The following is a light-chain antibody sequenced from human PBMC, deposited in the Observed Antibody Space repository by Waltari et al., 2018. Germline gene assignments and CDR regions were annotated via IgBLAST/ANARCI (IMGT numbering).Light chain of an antibody. J-gene: IGKJ4*01. CDR2: GAS. CDR3: QEYDTLPVT. V-gene: IGKV3-20*01. CDR1: QTSRGS. Sequence: EIVLTQSPGTLSLSPGERATLSCRASQTSRGSLAWYQQKPGQAPRLLIYGASSRAAGIPDRFSGSGSGTDFSLTISRLEPEDFATYYCQEYDTLPVTFGGGTKVEIK.